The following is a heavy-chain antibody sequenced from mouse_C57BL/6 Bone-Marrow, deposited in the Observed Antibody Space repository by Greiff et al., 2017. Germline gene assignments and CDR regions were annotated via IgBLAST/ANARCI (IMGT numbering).Heavy chain of an antibody. D-gene: IGHD6-5*01. J-gene: IGHJ4*01. CDR2: IDPETGGT. V-gene: IGHV1-15*01. CDR1: GYTFTDYE. CDR3: TPILDYAMDY. Sequence: QVQLQQSGAELVRPGASVTLSCKASGYTFTDYEMHWVKQTPVHGLEWIGAIDPETGGTASNQKFKGKAILTADKSSSTAYMELRSLTSEDAAVYYCTPILDYAMDYWGQGTSVTVSS.